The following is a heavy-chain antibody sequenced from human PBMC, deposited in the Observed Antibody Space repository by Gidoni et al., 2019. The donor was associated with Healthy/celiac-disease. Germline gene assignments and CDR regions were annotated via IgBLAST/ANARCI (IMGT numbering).Heavy chain of an antibody. CDR1: GGSISSGDYF. Sequence: QVQLQESGPGLGKPSQTLSPTRTVPGGSISSGDYFWSWVRQPPWNGLELIGYFSYSGTTSYNPSLKSRVTISVDTSKNQFSLKLSSVTAADTAVYYCARENVVVPVNWFDPWGQGTLVTVSS. CDR2: FSYSGTT. D-gene: IGHD2-2*01. J-gene: IGHJ5*02. CDR3: ARENVVVPVNWFDP. V-gene: IGHV4-30-4*01.